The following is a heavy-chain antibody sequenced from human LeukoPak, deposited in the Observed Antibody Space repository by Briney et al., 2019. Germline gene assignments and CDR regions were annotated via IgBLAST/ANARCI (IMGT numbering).Heavy chain of an antibody. Sequence: SETLSLTCTVSGGSISSYYWSWLRQPPGKGLEWIGYIYSTESTNYNPSLKSRVTISVDTSKNQFSLQLSSVTAADTAVYYCARDRHGSGSAHSFDPWGQGTLVTVSS. CDR3: ARDRHGSGSAHSFDP. J-gene: IGHJ5*02. CDR1: GGSISSYY. V-gene: IGHV4-59*01. D-gene: IGHD3-10*01. CDR2: IYSTEST.